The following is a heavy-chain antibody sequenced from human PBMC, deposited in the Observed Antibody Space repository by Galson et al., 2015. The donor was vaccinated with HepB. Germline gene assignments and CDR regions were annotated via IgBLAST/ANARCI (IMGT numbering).Heavy chain of an antibody. J-gene: IGHJ3*02. CDR1: GYTFTGYY. Sequence: SVKVSCKASGYTFTGYYMHWVRQAPGQGLEWMGWINPNSGGTNYAQKFQGWVTMTRDTSISTAYMELSRLRSDDTAVYYCATYYYDSSGYGAFDIWGQGTMVTVSS. V-gene: IGHV1-2*04. CDR3: ATYYYDSSGYGAFDI. CDR2: INPNSGGT. D-gene: IGHD3-22*01.